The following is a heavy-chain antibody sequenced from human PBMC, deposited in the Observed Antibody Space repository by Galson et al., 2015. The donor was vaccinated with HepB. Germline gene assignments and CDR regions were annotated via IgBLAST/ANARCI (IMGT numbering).Heavy chain of an antibody. CDR1: GFSLSRPW. CDR3: ARGPMLFYHFYYYMDV. D-gene: IGHD2-2*01. V-gene: IGHV3-74*01. J-gene: IGHJ6*03. Sequence: SLRLSCAASGFSLSRPWMHWVRQAPGKGLVWVSRINSDGSTTDYADSVKGRFTISRDNAKNTLYLQMNSLRAEDTALYYCARGPMLFYHFYYYMDVWGKGTTVTVSS. CDR2: INSDGSTT.